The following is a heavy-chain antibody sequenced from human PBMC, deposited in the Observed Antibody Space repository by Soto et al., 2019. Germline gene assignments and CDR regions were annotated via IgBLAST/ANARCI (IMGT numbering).Heavy chain of an antibody. CDR3: AKDPMSGASDY. V-gene: IGHV3-30*18. CDR2: ISYDGSNK. CDR1: GFTFSSYG. J-gene: IGHJ4*02. Sequence: GGSLRLSCAASGFTFSSYGMHWVRQAPGKGLEWVAVISYDGSNKYYADSVKGRFTISRDNSKNTLYLQMNSLRAEDTAVYYCAKDPMSGASDYWGQGT.